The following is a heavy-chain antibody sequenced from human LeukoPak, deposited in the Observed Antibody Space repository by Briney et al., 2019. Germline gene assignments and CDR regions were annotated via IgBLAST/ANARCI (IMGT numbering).Heavy chain of an antibody. J-gene: IGHJ4*02. CDR3: ARDAGGYDSSGSLVFDY. Sequence: SETLSLTCTVSGGSISSYYWSWIRQPAGEGLEWIGRIYTSGSTNYNPSLKSRVTMSVDTSKNQFSLKLSFVTAADTAVYYCARDAGGYDSSGSLVFDYWGQGTLVTVSS. D-gene: IGHD3-22*01. CDR1: GGSISSYY. CDR2: IYTSGST. V-gene: IGHV4-4*07.